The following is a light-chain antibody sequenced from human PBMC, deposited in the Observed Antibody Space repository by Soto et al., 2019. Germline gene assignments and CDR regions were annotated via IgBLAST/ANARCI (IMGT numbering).Light chain of an antibody. CDR3: QQRFNWPRFT. CDR1: QSVSSY. CDR2: DAS. J-gene: IGKJ2*01. Sequence: EIVLTQSPATLSLSPGERATLSCRASQSVSSYLAWYQQKPGQAPRLLIYDASNRATGIPARFSGGASGTDFTLTISSLEREDYAVYYCQQRFNWPRFTFGQGTKLEIK. V-gene: IGKV3-11*01.